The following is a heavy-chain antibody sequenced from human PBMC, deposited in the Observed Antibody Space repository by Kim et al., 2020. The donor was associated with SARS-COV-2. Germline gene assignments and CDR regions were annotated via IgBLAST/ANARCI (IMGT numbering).Heavy chain of an antibody. CDR1: GGSISNSNYF. CDR2: IYYRGST. D-gene: IGHD4-4*01. J-gene: IGHJ4*02. V-gene: IGHV4-39*01. Sequence: SETLSLTCTVSGGSISNSNYFWGWIRQPPGKGLEWIGSIYYRGSTDYHPSLKSRVTMSIDTSKNQFSLNLSSVTVADTAVYYCASVDFLRDDYNFRYYFFDYWGQGTLVSVSS. CDR3: ASVDFLRDDYNFRYYFFDY.